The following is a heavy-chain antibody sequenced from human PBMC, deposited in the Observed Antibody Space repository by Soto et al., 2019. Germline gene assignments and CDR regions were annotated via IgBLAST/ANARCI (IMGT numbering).Heavy chain of an antibody. Sequence: SVKVSCKASGGTFGSQGIAWVRQAPGQGLEWMGGFIAMLGTPTYAKKVQGRATISADESLTSSYLELRSLRSEDTGVYFCARGAMANFDYWGQGTVVTSPQ. CDR1: GGTFGSQG. CDR3: ARGAMANFDY. V-gene: IGHV1-69*13. CDR2: FIAMLGTP. J-gene: IGHJ4*02. D-gene: IGHD5-18*01.